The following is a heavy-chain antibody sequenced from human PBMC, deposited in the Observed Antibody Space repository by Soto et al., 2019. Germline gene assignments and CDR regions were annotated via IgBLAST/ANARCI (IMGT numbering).Heavy chain of an antibody. Sequence: PGGSLRLSCAASRFTFSTYAMSWVSQAPGKGLEWVSGISGGGGDTSYADSVRGRFTCSRDNSKNTLYLQMNSLRAEDTALYYCAKSLFGGPDIWGQGTMVTVSS. CDR2: ISGGGGDT. CDR3: AKSLFGGPDI. D-gene: IGHD2-15*01. V-gene: IGHV3-23*01. CDR1: RFTFSTYA. J-gene: IGHJ3*02.